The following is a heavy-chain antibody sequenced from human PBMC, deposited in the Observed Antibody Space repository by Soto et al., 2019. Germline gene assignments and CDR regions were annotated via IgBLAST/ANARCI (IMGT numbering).Heavy chain of an antibody. Sequence: GGSLRLSCTASGFTFGDYAMSWVRQAPGKGLEWVGFIRDKAYGGTTEYAASVKGRFTLSRDDSKSIAYLQMNSLKTEDTAVYYCARHILTGYCDYWGQGTLVTVSS. J-gene: IGHJ4*02. D-gene: IGHD3-9*01. CDR1: GFTFGDYA. CDR2: IRDKAYGGTT. CDR3: ARHILTGYCDY. V-gene: IGHV3-49*04.